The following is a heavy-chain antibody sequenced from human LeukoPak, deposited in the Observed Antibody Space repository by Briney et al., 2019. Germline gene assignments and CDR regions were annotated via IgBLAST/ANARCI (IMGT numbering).Heavy chain of an antibody. CDR3: AKRVSSGSYYFDY. CDR2: ISAYGT. V-gene: IGHV3-23*01. CDR1: GLTFSTYA. D-gene: IGHD3-22*01. Sequence: GGSLRLSCAASGLTFSTYAMSWVRQAPGKGLEWVSTISAYGTYYADSVKGRFTISRDSSKNTLYLQMNSLRAEDTAVYYCAKRVSSGSYYFDYWGRGTLVTVSS. J-gene: IGHJ4*02.